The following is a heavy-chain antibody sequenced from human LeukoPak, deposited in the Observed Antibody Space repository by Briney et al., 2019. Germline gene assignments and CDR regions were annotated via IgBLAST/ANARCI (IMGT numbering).Heavy chain of an antibody. V-gene: IGHV3-66*01. Sequence: GGSLRLSCAASGFTVSSNYMSWVRQAPGKGLEWGSVIYSGGSTYYADSVKGRFTISRDNSKNTLYLQMNSLRAEDTAVYYCARDYLITPGYYYYGMDVWGQGTTVTVSS. D-gene: IGHD3-16*01. CDR3: ARDYLITPGYYYYGMDV. CDR1: GFTVSSNY. CDR2: IYSGGST. J-gene: IGHJ6*02.